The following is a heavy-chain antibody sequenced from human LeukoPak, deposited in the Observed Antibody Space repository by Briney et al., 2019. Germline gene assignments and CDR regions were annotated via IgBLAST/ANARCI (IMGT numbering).Heavy chain of an antibody. Sequence: NPSETLSLTCTVSGGSINNYYWSWIRQPPGKGLEWIGYIYYSGSTNYNPSLKSRVTISVDTSNNQFSLKLSSVTAADTAVYYCAXXISGVGYFDSWGQGTLVTVSS. CDR2: IYYSGST. CDR3: AXXISGVGYFDS. CDR1: GGSINNYY. V-gene: IGHV4-59*08. J-gene: IGHJ4*02. D-gene: IGHD3-10*01.